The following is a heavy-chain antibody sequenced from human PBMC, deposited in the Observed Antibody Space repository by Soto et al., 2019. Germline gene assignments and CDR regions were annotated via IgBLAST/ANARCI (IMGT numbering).Heavy chain of an antibody. J-gene: IGHJ3*01. CDR1: GFSLNNYA. CDR2: MSATDGRS. CDR3: AKAPHGDYVGGFDF. V-gene: IGHV3-23*01. Sequence: EVQLLESGGGLVQPGGSLRLSCAASGFSLNNYAMTWVRQAPGKGLEWVSSMSATDGRSYYADSVKGRFTISRDDSKSTLYLQMNSVRVEDTAVYYCAKAPHGDYVGGFDFWVQGTMVTV. D-gene: IGHD4-17*01.